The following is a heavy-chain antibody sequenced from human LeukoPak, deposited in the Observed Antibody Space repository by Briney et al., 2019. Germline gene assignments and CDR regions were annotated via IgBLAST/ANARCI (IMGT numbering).Heavy chain of an antibody. CDR1: GYTFTGCY. CDR2: INPNSGGT. J-gene: IGHJ1*01. D-gene: IGHD4-17*01. Sequence: GASVKVSCKASGYTFTGCYMHWVRQAPGQGLEWMGRINPNSGGTNFAQKFQGRVTMTRDTSISTAYMELSRLSSDDTAVYYCARAYNYGFQHWGQGTLVTVSS. V-gene: IGHV1-2*06. CDR3: ARAYNYGFQH.